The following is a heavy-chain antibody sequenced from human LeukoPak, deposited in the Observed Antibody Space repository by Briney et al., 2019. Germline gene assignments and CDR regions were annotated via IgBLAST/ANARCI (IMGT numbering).Heavy chain of an antibody. V-gene: IGHV1-2*02. D-gene: IGHD6-13*01. CDR2: INPNSGGT. Sequence: ASVKVSCKACGYTFTGYYMHWVRQAPGQGLEGMGWINPNSGGTNYAQKFQGRVTMSRDTSISTAYMELSRLRSDDTAVYYCARQRIAATRSWDPWGQGPLVTVSS. J-gene: IGHJ5*02. CDR1: GYTFTGYY. CDR3: ARQRIAATRSWDP.